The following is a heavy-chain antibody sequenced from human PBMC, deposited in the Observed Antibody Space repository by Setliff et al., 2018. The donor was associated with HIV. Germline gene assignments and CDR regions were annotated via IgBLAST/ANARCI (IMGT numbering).Heavy chain of an antibody. Sequence: GSLRLSCVASGSTFSTYTMNWVRQPPGKGLEWIGTIYYSGSTYYNTSLKSRVTISVDKSKNQFSLNLSSVTAADTAVYYCATHSLPYYDSTFRYFQHWGQGTLVTVSS. J-gene: IGHJ1*01. D-gene: IGHD3-3*01. CDR1: GSTFSTYT. CDR2: IYYSGST. CDR3: ATHSLPYYDSTFRYFQH. V-gene: IGHV4-59*04.